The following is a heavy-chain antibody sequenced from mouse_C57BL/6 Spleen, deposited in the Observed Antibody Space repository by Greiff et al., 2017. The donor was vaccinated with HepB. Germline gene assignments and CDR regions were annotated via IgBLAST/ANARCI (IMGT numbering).Heavy chain of an antibody. CDR2: IYPRSGNT. Sequence: QVQLQQSGAELARPGASVKLSCKASGYTFTSYGISWVKQRTGQGLEWIGEIYPRSGNTYYNEKFKGKATLTADKSSSTAYMELRSLTSEDSAVYFCGRCGSSLAWLAYWGQGTLVTVSA. CDR3: GRCGSSLAWLAY. V-gene: IGHV1-81*01. CDR1: GYTFTSYG. J-gene: IGHJ3*01. D-gene: IGHD1-1*01.